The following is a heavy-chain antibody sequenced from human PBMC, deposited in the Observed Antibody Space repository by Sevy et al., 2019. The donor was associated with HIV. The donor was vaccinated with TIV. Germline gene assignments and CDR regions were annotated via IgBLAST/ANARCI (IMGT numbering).Heavy chain of an antibody. CDR1: GFTFGDYA. CDR2: ISGIDGAT. Sequence: GGSLRLSCTASGFTFGDYAMSWFRQSPGKGLEWVSAISGIDGATYYADSVKGRSSISRDNSKNTLYLQMDSLRAEDTAVYYCAKDIVAVVGDAFDIWGQGTMVTVSS. D-gene: IGHD2-15*01. CDR3: AKDIVAVVGDAFDI. J-gene: IGHJ3*02. V-gene: IGHV3-23*01.